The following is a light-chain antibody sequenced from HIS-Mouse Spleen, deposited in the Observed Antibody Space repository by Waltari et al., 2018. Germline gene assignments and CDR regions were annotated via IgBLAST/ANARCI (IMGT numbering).Light chain of an antibody. V-gene: IGLV2-11*01. CDR1: SSDVGGYNY. CDR2: DVS. Sequence: QSALTQPRSVSGSPGQSVTISCTGTSSDVGGYNYVSWYQQHPGKAPKLMVYDVSKRPSGVPDRCSGSKSGNTASLTISGLQAEDEADYYCCSYAGSYTFPYVFGTGTKVTVL. CDR3: CSYAGSYTFPYV. J-gene: IGLJ1*01.